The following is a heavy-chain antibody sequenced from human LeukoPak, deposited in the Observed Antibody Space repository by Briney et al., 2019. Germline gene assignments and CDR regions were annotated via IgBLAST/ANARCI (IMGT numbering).Heavy chain of an antibody. J-gene: IGHJ4*02. CDR3: AKDTPYDSSGYSHFDY. V-gene: IGHV3-23*01. D-gene: IGHD3-22*01. CDR1: GFTFSSYA. CDR2: ISGSGGST. Sequence: GGSLRPSCAASGFTFSSYAMSWVRQAPGKGLEWVSAISGSGGSTYYADSVKGRFTISRDNSKNTLYLQMNSLRAEDTAVYYCAKDTPYDSSGYSHFDYWGQGTLVTVSS.